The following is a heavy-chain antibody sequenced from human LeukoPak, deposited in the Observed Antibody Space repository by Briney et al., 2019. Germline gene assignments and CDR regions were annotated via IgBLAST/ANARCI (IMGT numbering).Heavy chain of an antibody. D-gene: IGHD3-22*01. CDR2: IRYEGSNK. Sequence: GGSLRLSCAASGFTFGSYGRDGVRQAPGKGLEWVAFIRYEGSNKYYADSVKGRFTISRDNAKNLLYLQMNSLRAEDTAVYYCARRGSSGYYSAFDIWGQGTMVTVSS. J-gene: IGHJ3*02. CDR1: GFTFGSYG. CDR3: ARRGSSGYYSAFDI. V-gene: IGHV3-30*02.